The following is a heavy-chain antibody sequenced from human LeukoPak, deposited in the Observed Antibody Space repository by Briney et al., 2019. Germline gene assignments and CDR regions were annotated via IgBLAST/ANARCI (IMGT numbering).Heavy chain of an antibody. D-gene: IGHD1/OR15-1a*01. V-gene: IGHV4-59*11. CDR2: IYYSGST. CDR3: ASQLGGTTFH. J-gene: IGHJ4*02. CDR1: GGSISSHY. Sequence: SETLSLTCTVSGGSISSHYWTWIRQPPGKGLEWIGYIYYSGSTNYNPSLKSRVSISLDTSKNQFSLRLNSVTAAETAVYYCASQLGGTTFHWGQGTLVTVSS.